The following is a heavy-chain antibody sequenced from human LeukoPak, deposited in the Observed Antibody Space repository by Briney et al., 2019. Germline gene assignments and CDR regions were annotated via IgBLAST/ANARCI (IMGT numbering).Heavy chain of an antibody. CDR3: ARDFRYSSGYFDY. D-gene: IGHD3-22*01. V-gene: IGHV4-31*03. CDR1: GGSIGSGGYY. J-gene: IGHJ4*02. Sequence: SETLSLTCTVSGGSIGSGGYYWSWIRQHPGKGLEWIGYIYYSGSTYYNPSLKSRVTISVDTSKNQFSLKLSSVTAADTAVYYCARDFRYSSGYFDYWGQGTLVTVSS. CDR2: IYYSGST.